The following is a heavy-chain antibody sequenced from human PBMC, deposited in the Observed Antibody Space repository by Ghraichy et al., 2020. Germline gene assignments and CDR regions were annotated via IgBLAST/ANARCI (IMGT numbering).Heavy chain of an antibody. CDR2: IYYSGST. V-gene: IGHV4-59*01. Sequence: SETLSLTCTVPGGCISSYYWSWIRQPPRKGLEWIGYIYYSGSTNYNPSLKSRVTISVDTSKNQFSLKLSSVTAADTAVYYCARGSRFDYYDSSGYTGAVDPFDICGQGRIVPVS. J-gene: IGHJ3*02. CDR3: ARGSRFDYYDSSGYTGAVDPFDI. D-gene: IGHD3-22*01. CDR1: GGCISSYY.